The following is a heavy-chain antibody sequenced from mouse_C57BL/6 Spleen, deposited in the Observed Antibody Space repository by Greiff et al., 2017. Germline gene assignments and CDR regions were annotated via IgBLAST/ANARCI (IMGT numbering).Heavy chain of an antibody. J-gene: IGHJ4*01. V-gene: IGHV2-5*01. CDR3: AKKGTGSGDYYAMDY. CDR1: GFSLTSYG. CDR2: IWRGGST. Sequence: VKLMESGPGLVQPSQSLSITCTVSGFSLTSYGVHWVRQSPGKGLEWLGVIWRGGSTDYNAAFMSRLSITKDNSKSQVFFKMNSLQADDTAIYYCAKKGTGSGDYYAMDYWGQGTSVTVSS. D-gene: IGHD1-1*01.